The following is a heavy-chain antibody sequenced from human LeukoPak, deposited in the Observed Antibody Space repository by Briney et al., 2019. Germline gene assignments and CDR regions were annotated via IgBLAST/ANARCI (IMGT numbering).Heavy chain of an antibody. V-gene: IGHV4-61*02. Sequence: PSQTLSLTCTVSGGSISSGSYDWSWIRQPAGKGLEWIGRIYTSGSTNYNPPPESRVTISADTSKNQFSLKLSSVTAADTAVYYGARDLIKGARFDPWGQGTLVTVSS. CDR1: GGSISSGSYD. J-gene: IGHJ5*02. CDR2: IYTSGST. D-gene: IGHD3-16*01. CDR3: ARDLIKGARFDP.